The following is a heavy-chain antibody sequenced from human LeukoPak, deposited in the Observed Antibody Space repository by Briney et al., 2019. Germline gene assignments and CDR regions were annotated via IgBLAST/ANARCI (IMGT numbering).Heavy chain of an antibody. D-gene: IGHD4-11*01. CDR1: GDSIPNVFY. V-gene: IGHV4-38-2*02. CDR3: AREAMTTLSTGINFFDY. Sequence: SETLSLTCALAGDSIPNVFYWAWIRQPPGMGLEWIGSIYHTGSTYYKRSRKNPVTISVDTPKNRFSLRLSSVTAADTAVYYCAREAMTTLSTGINFFDYWGQGTLVTVSS. CDR2: IYHTGST. J-gene: IGHJ4*02.